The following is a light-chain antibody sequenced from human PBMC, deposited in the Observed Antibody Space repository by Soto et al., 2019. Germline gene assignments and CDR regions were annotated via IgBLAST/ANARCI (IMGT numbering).Light chain of an antibody. CDR2: GNN. CDR1: SSNLGAGYD. V-gene: IGLV1-40*01. Sequence: QSVLTQPTSVSGAPGQRVTISCSGTSSNLGAGYDVHWYHQLPGTAPKLLIFGNNNRPSGVPARFSASRSGTSASLAITGLQAEDEADYYCQSFDTNLRGSVFGGGTKVTVL. CDR3: QSFDTNLRGSV. J-gene: IGLJ3*02.